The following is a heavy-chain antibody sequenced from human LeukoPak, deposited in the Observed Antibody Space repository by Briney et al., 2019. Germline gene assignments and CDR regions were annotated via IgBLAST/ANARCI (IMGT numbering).Heavy chain of an antibody. D-gene: IGHD3-3*02. Sequence: ASVKVSCKASGYSFSNYAMNWVRQAPGQGLEWMGWIDTNTEKPTYAQGFTGRFVFSLDTSVNAAYLQINSLKAEDTAVYYCARDRGLLVGLLFDYWGQGTLVTVSS. CDR2: IDTNTEKP. J-gene: IGHJ4*02. CDR3: ARDRGLLVGLLFDY. CDR1: GYSFSNYA. V-gene: IGHV7-4-1*02.